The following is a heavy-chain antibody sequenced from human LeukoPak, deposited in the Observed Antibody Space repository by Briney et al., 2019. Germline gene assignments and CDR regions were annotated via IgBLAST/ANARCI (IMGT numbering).Heavy chain of an antibody. CDR2: IWYDGSNK. J-gene: IGHJ5*02. Sequence: GGSLRLSCAASGFTFSSYGMHWVRQAPGKGLEWVAVIWYDGSNKYYADSVKGRFTTSRDNSKNTLYLQMNSLRAEDTAVYYCARDRRVAAATSDWFDPWGQGTLVTVSS. CDR1: GFTFSSYG. V-gene: IGHV3-33*01. D-gene: IGHD2-15*01. CDR3: ARDRRVAAATSDWFDP.